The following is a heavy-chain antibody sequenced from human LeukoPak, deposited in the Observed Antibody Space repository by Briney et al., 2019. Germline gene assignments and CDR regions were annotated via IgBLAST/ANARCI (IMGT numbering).Heavy chain of an antibody. CDR1: GYTFTSYG. CDR3: ARDYYGTPPLDN. CDR2: ISAYNGDT. Sequence: ASVKVSCKASGYTFTSYGFSWVRQAPGQGLEWMGWISAYNGDTNFAQRLQGRLTMTTDTSTSTAYMELRSLRSDDTAVYYCARDYYGTPPLDNWGQGTLVTVSS. V-gene: IGHV1-18*01. J-gene: IGHJ4*02. D-gene: IGHD3-10*01.